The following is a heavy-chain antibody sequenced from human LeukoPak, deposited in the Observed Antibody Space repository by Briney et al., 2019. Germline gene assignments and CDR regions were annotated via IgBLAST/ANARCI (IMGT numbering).Heavy chain of an antibody. V-gene: IGHV3-23*01. D-gene: IGHD1-26*01. CDR2: ISGSGGST. CDR3: AKDQVGATTLDAFDI. CDR1: GFTFSSYA. Sequence: PGGSLRLSXAASGFTFSSYAMSWVRQAPGKGLEWVSAISGSGGSTYYADSVKGRFTISRDNSKNTLYLQMNSLRAEDTAVYYCAKDQVGATTLDAFDIWGQGTMVTVSS. J-gene: IGHJ3*02.